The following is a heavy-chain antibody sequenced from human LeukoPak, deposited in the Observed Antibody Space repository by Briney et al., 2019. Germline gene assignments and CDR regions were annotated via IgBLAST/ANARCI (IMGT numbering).Heavy chain of an antibody. CDR3: AKEGGSARPRGYYYYMDV. CDR1: GFTFSSYT. CDR2: IRYDESDK. J-gene: IGHJ6*03. V-gene: IGHV3-30*02. Sequence: PTGGSLRLSCAASGFTFSSYTMHWVRQAPGKGLEWVASIRYDESDKHYADSVKGRFSISRDNSKNTLYLQMNSLRAEDTAVYNCAKEGGSARPRGYYYYMDVWGKGTTVTVSS. D-gene: IGHD6-6*01.